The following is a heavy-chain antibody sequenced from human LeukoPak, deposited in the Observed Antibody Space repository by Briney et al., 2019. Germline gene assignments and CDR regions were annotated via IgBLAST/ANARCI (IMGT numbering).Heavy chain of an antibody. V-gene: IGHV4-28*01. CDR2: IYHSGTT. J-gene: IGHJ4*02. CDR1: GYSITSSSW. D-gene: IGHD3-16*01. CDR3: ARLGLWAAFDY. Sequence: SDTLSLTCAVSGYSITSSSWWGWIRQPPGQGLEWIGYIYHSGTTYYNPSLQSRVTMSVDTSKNQFSLKLSSVTAVDTAVYYCARLGLWAAFDYWGQGTLVTVSS.